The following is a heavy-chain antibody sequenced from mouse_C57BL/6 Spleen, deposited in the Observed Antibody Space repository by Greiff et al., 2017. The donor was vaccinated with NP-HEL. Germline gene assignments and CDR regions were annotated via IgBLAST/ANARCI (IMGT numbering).Heavy chain of an antibody. D-gene: IGHD1-1*01. CDR3: KGYGSSYVKAY. Sequence: QVQLKQSGPELVKPGASVKLSCKASGYTFTSYDINWVKQRPGQGLEWIGWIYPRDGSTKYNEKFKGKATLTVDTSSSTAYMELHSLTSEDSAVYFCKGYGSSYVKAYWGQGTLVTVSA. CDR2: IYPRDGST. CDR1: GYTFTSYD. J-gene: IGHJ3*01. V-gene: IGHV1-85*01.